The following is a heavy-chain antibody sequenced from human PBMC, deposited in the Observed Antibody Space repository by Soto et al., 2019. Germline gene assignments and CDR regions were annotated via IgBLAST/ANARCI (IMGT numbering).Heavy chain of an antibody. CDR3: ARSDCSGGSCPAFDP. J-gene: IGHJ5*02. CDR2: INPNSGGT. D-gene: IGHD2-15*01. Sequence: ASVKVSFKASGYTFSGYYMRWVRQAPGQGLEWMGWINPNSGGTNYAQKFQGRVTMTRDASISTACMELSRLRSDDTAVYYCARSDCSGGSCPAFDPWGQGTLVTV. V-gene: IGHV1-2*02. CDR1: GYTFSGYY.